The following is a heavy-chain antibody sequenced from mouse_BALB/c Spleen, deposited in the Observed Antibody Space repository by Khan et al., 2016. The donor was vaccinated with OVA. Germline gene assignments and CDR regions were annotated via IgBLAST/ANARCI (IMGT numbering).Heavy chain of an antibody. CDR3: ARQPYYHYNIMDY. D-gene: IGHD2-10*01. J-gene: IGHJ4*01. CDR2: IWSDGST. Sequence: VQLQESGPGLAAPSQSLSITCTISGFSLTNYGVHWIRQPPGKGLEWLAVIWSDGSTTYNSALKSRLTITKDNSQGQVFLKMNSLQTDDTAIYFCARQPYYHYNIMDYWGQGTSVTVSS. CDR1: GFSLTNYG. V-gene: IGHV2-6-1*01.